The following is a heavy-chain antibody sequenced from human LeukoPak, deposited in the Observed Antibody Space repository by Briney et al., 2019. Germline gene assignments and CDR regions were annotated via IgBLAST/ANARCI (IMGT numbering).Heavy chain of an antibody. D-gene: IGHD1-26*01. V-gene: IGHV1-2*02. CDR1: GYTFTGYY. CDR3: ARIGVRYGGSHLDY. CDR2: INPNSGGT. J-gene: IGHJ4*02. Sequence: ASVKVSCKASGYTFTGYYMHWVRQAPGQGLEWMGWINPNSGGTNYAQKFQGRVTMTRDTSISTAYMELSRLRSDDTAEYYCARIGVRYGGSHLDYWGQGTLVTVSS.